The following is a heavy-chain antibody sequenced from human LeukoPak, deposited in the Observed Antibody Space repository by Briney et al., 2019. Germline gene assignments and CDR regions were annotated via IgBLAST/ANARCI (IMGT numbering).Heavy chain of an antibody. D-gene: IGHD3-9*01. CDR2: IYTSGST. V-gene: IGHV4-61*02. Sequence: PSQTLSLTCTVSGGSISSGSYYWSWIRQPAGKGLEWIGRIYTSGSTNYNPSLKSRVTISVATTKNQFSLKLSSVTAADTAVYYCAGRRATGAFDIWGQGTMVTVSS. J-gene: IGHJ3*02. CDR3: AGRRATGAFDI. CDR1: GGSISSGSYY.